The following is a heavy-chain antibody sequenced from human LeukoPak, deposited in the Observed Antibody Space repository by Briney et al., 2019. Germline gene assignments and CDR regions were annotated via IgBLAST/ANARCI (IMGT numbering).Heavy chain of an antibody. CDR2: FTGSDGNI. CDR1: GFTFEDFG. Sequence: GGSLRLSCAASGFTFEDFGMTWVRQVPGKGLEWVSSFTGSDGNIHYADSVKGRFTLSRDSSKETMYLQMISLRADDTATYYCAAGGGNTFNPWGQGILVTVSS. V-gene: IGHV3-23*01. J-gene: IGHJ5*02. CDR3: AAGGGNTFNP. D-gene: IGHD1/OR15-1a*01.